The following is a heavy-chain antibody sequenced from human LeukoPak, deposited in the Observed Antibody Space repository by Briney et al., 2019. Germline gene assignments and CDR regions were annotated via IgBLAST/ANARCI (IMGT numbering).Heavy chain of an antibody. V-gene: IGHV4-4*02. CDR1: GGSISSSNW. J-gene: IGHJ6*02. CDR2: IYHSGST. CDR3: ARVPGVRYCSSTSCYNYYYYGMDV. Sequence: SETLSLTCAVSGGSISSSNWWSWVRQSPGKGLEWIGEIYHSGSTNYNPSLKSRVTISVDKSKNQFSLKLSSVTAADTAVYYCARVPGVRYCSSTSCYNYYYYGMDVWGQGTTVTVSS. D-gene: IGHD2-2*02.